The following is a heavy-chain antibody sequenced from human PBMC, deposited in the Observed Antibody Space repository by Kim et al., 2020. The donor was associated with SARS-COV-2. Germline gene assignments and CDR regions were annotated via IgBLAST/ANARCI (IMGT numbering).Heavy chain of an antibody. V-gene: IGHV1-69*13. Sequence: SVKVSCKASGGTFSSYAISWVRQAPGQGLEWMGGIIPIFGTANYAQKFQGRVTITADESTSTAYMELSSLRSEDTAVYYCARALRYCSSTSCYVLAAAGTYYYYGMDVWGQGTTVTVSS. J-gene: IGHJ6*02. CDR1: GGTFSSYA. CDR3: ARALRYCSSTSCYVLAAAGTYYYYGMDV. CDR2: IIPIFGTA. D-gene: IGHD2-2*01.